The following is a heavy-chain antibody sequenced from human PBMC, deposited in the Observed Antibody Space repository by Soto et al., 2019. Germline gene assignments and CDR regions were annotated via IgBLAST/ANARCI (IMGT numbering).Heavy chain of an antibody. CDR3: ARVGGEDGYKNATFDY. CDR1: GGSFSGYY. Sequence: QVQLQQWGAGLLKPSETLSLTCAVYGGSFSGYYWSWIRQPPGKGLAWIGEINHSGSTNYNPSLKSRVTISVDTSKNQFSLKLSSVTAADTAVYYCARVGGEDGYKNATFDYWGQGTLVTVSS. J-gene: IGHJ4*02. D-gene: IGHD5-12*01. CDR2: INHSGST. V-gene: IGHV4-34*01.